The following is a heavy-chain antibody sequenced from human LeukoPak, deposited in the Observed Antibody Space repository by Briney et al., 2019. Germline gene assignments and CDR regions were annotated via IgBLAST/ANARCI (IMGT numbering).Heavy chain of an antibody. Sequence: PSETLSLTCAVYGGSFSGYYWSWIRQPPGKGLEWIGEINHSGSTNYNPSLKSRVTISVDTSKNQFSLKLSSVTAADTAVYYCARASGIAVAALYYFDYWGQGTLVTVSS. V-gene: IGHV4-34*01. CDR3: ARASGIAVAALYYFDY. CDR2: INHSGST. CDR1: GGSFSGYY. J-gene: IGHJ4*02. D-gene: IGHD6-19*01.